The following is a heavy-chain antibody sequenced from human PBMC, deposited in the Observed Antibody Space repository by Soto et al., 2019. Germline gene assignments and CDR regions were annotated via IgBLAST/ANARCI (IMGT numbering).Heavy chain of an antibody. CDR3: ASRKITSDAFDI. CDR1: GDSFTSYW. V-gene: IGHV5-51*01. CDR2: IYPRDSDT. J-gene: IGHJ3*02. Sequence: GESLKISCKGSGDSFTSYWIGWVRQLPGKGLEWMGIIYPRDSDTRYRPSFQGQVTISADKSIITAYLQWSSLKATDSAVYYCASRKITSDAFDIWGQGTMVTVSS.